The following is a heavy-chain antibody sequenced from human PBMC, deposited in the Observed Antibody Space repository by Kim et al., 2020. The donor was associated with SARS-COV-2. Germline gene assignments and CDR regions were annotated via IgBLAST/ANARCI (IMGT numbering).Heavy chain of an antibody. Sequence: AEPVKGRFTTPRDESKNTLNLQMARLKTEDTAVYYCTQDWGVGATFFDFWGQGTLVTVSS. CDR3: TQDWGVGATFFDF. J-gene: IGHJ4*02. D-gene: IGHD1-26*01. V-gene: IGHV3-15*01.